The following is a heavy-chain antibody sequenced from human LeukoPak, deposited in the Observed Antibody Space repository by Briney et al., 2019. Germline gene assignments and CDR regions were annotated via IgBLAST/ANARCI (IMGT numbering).Heavy chain of an antibody. CDR1: GFTFSIYW. CDR3: ARHYDSSGYSLDS. J-gene: IGHJ4*02. V-gene: IGHV3-7*01. Sequence: PGGSLRLSCAASGFTFSIYWMTWVRQAPGKGLEWVANINQAGSQKNYLDSVKDRFTISRDNAKNSLYLEMDSLRADDTAVYYCARHYDSSGYSLDSWGQGTLVTVSS. D-gene: IGHD3-22*01. CDR2: INQAGSQK.